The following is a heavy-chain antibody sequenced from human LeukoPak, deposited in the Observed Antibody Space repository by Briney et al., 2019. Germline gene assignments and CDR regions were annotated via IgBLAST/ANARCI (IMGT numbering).Heavy chain of an antibody. CDR1: GFIFSSEA. Sequence: GGSLRLSCAASGFIFSSEAMSWVRQAPGKGLEWVSAISVSGGSTYYADSVKGRFTISRDNSKNTLYLQMSSLRADDTAVCYCAKVPSRPAYYYYGMDVWGQGTTVTVSS. CDR2: ISVSGGST. CDR3: AKVPSRPAYYYYGMDV. J-gene: IGHJ6*02. V-gene: IGHV3-23*01.